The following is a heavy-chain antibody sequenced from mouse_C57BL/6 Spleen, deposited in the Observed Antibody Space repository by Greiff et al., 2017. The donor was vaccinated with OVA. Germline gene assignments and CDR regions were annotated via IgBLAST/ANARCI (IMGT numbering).Heavy chain of an antibody. Sequence: DVHLVESGGGLVQPGGSMKLSCVASGFTFSNYWMNWVRQSPEKGLEWVAQIRLKSDNYATHYAESVKGRFTISRDDSKSSVYLQMNNLRAEDTGIYYCTEGDYGYDAWFAYWGQGTLVTVSA. CDR3: TEGDYGYDAWFAY. J-gene: IGHJ3*01. D-gene: IGHD2-2*01. CDR2: IRLKSDNYAT. V-gene: IGHV6-3*01. CDR1: GFTFSNYW.